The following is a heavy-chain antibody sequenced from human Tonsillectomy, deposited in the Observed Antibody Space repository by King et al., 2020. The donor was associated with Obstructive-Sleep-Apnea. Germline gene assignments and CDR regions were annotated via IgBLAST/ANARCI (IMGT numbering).Heavy chain of an antibody. J-gene: IGHJ4*02. CDR1: GFTFSSYA. CDR2: ISYDGSNK. V-gene: IGHV3-30*04. CDR3: ARGGRMIRGGNYLDY. Sequence: QLVQSGGGVVQPGRSLRLSCAASGFTFSSYAMHWVRQAPGKGLEWVAVISYDGSNKYYADSVKGRFTISRDNSKSTLYLQMNSLRAEDTAVYFCARGGRMIRGGNYLDYWGQGTLVTVSS. D-gene: IGHD3-10*01.